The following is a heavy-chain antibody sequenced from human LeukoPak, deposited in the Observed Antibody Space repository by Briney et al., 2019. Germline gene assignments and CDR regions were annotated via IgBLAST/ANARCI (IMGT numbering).Heavy chain of an antibody. CDR1: GGSISSYY. CDR3: ARYGAPFDS. V-gene: IGHV4-59*06. J-gene: IGHJ4*02. Sequence: NPSETLSLTCTVSGGSISSYYWSWIRQPPGKGLEFIGYIFYSGTTYYNPSLKSRVSISLDTSLNQFSLKVISVTAADTAVYYCARYGAPFDSWGQGTLVTVSS. CDR2: IFYSGTT. D-gene: IGHD4-17*01.